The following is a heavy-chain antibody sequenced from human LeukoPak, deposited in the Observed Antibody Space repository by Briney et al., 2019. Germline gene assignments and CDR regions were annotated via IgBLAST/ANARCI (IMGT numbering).Heavy chain of an antibody. Sequence: GASVKVSCKASGGTFSSYAISWVRQAPGKGLEWMGGFDPEDGETIYAQKFQGRVTMTEDTSTDTAYMELSSLRSEDTAVYYCARADSSGYYYFDYWGQGTLVTVSS. D-gene: IGHD3-22*01. CDR3: ARADSSGYYYFDY. V-gene: IGHV1-24*01. J-gene: IGHJ4*02. CDR2: FDPEDGET. CDR1: GGTFSSYA.